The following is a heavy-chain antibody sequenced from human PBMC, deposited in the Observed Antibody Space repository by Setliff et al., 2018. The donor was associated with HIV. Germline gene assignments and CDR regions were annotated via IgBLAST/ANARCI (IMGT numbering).Heavy chain of an antibody. V-gene: IGHV4-59*11. J-gene: IGHJ4*02. CDR1: GGSIRSHY. Sequence: KTSETLSLTCTVSGGSIRSHYWSWIRQPPGKGLEWIGYIYYSGSTSYNPSLKSRVTISVDTSKNQFSLKLSSVTAADTAVYFCARKVGGDFDYWGQGTLVTVSS. CDR3: ARKVGGDFDY. D-gene: IGHD2-2*01. CDR2: IYYSGST.